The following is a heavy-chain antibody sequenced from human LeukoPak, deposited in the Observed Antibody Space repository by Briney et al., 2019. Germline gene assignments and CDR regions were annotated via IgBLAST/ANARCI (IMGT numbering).Heavy chain of an antibody. CDR1: GFTFSSYN. CDR2: ISSTSNYI. CDR3: ARGKTSQNIVTRKTYNWFDP. J-gene: IGHJ5*02. Sequence: PGGSLRLSCAASGFTFSSYNMNWVRQAPGKGLEWVSSISSTSNYIYYADSVKGRFTISRDNAKNSLYLQMKSLRAEDTAVYYCARGKTSQNIVTRKTYNWFDPWGQGTLVTVSS. V-gene: IGHV3-21*01. D-gene: IGHD2/OR15-2a*01.